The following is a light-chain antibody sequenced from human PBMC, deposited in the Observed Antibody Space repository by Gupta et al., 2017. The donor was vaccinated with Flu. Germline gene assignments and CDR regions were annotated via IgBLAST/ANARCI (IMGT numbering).Light chain of an antibody. CDR3: QQYSSYSGYS. CDR1: QSINSW. V-gene: IGKV1-5*03. Sequence: STLSASVGERVTITGRASQSINSWLAWYQQKPGKAPKLLIYQASILESGVPSRFSGSGSGTEFTLTISCLQPDDFAAYYCQQYSSYSGYSFGQGTKLEIK. J-gene: IGKJ2*03. CDR2: QAS.